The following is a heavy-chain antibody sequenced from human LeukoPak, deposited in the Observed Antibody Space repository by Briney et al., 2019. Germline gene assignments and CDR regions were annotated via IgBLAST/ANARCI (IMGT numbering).Heavy chain of an antibody. CDR3: ARHKKGYAYYYYYYMDV. CDR1: GGSFSGYY. V-gene: IGHV4-34*01. D-gene: IGHD1-1*01. CDR2: INHSGST. J-gene: IGHJ6*03. Sequence: PSETLSLTCAVYGGSFSGYYWTWIRQSPGKGLEWIGEINHSGSTNYNPSLKSRVTISVDTSKNQFSLKLSSVTAADTAVYYCARHKKGYAYYYYYYMDVWGKGTTVTVSS.